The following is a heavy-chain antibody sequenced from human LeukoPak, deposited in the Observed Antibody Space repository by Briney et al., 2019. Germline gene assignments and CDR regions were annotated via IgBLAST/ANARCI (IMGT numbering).Heavy chain of an antibody. V-gene: IGHV4-61*02. CDR2: IYTSGST. CDR3: ARVVPELFWFDP. D-gene: IGHD2-2*01. CDR1: GNSISSGDNY. Sequence: PSETLSLTCTVSGNSISSGDNYWSWIRQPAGKGLEWIGRIYTSGSTNYNPSLKSRVTISVDTSKNQFSLKLSSVTTADTAVYYCARVVPELFWFDPWGQGTLVTVSS. J-gene: IGHJ5*02.